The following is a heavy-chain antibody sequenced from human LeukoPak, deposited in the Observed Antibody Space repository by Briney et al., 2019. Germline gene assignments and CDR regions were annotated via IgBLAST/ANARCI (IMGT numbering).Heavy chain of an antibody. V-gene: IGHV1-46*01. CDR3: ARDPNTHYDILTGFHHFDY. J-gene: IGHJ4*02. D-gene: IGHD3-9*01. Sequence: ASVKVSCKASGYTFTSYYMHWVRQAPGQGLEWMGIINPSGGSTSYAQKFQGRVTMTRDTSTSTVYMELSSLRSEDTAVYYCARDPNTHYDILTGFHHFDYWGQGTLVTVSS. CDR2: INPSGGST. CDR1: GYTFTSYY.